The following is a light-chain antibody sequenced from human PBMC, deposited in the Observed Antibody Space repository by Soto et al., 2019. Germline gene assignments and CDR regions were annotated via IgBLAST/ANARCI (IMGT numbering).Light chain of an antibody. Sequence: QSVLTQPASVSGSPGQSITISCTGTSSDVGGYNYASWYQQHPGKAPKLMISEVSTRPSGVSNRFSGSKSGNTASLTISGLQAEDEADYYCSSYTSSSTYVFGTGTKVTVL. V-gene: IGLV2-14*01. CDR3: SSYTSSSTYV. J-gene: IGLJ1*01. CDR2: EVS. CDR1: SSDVGGYNY.